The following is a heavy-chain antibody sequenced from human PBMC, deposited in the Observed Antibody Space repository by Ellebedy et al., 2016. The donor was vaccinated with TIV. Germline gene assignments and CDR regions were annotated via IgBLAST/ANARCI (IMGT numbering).Heavy chain of an antibody. J-gene: IGHJ4*02. V-gene: IGHV4-39*01. CDR2: IYYSGST. CDR3: ARTFSPHCSSGVCYMAYYFDY. D-gene: IGHD2-8*01. CDR1: GGSISSNNSS. Sequence: MPSETLSLTCTVSGGSISSNNSSWGWIRQPPGKGLEWIGNIYYSGSTYHSPSLKSRVTISVDTSKNQFSLKLSSVTAAETAVYYCARTFSPHCSSGVCYMAYYFDYWGQGTLVTVSS.